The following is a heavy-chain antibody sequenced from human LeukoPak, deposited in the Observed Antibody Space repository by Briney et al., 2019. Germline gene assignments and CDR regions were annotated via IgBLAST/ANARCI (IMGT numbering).Heavy chain of an antibody. CDR2: ISAYNGNT. CDR3: ERKSEYDILTGYPYYYYMDV. Sequence: GASVKVSCKASGYAFTSYGISWVRQAPGPGLEWMGWISAYNGNTNYAQKLQGRVTMTTDTSTSTAYMELRSLRSDDTAVYFCERKSEYDILTGYPYYYYMDVWGKGTTVTVSS. D-gene: IGHD3-9*01. CDR1: GYAFTSYG. J-gene: IGHJ6*03. V-gene: IGHV1-18*01.